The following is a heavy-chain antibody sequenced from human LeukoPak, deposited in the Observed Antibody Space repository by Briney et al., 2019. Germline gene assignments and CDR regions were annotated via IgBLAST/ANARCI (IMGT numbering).Heavy chain of an antibody. CDR3: ARDSAAGTRGDYGMDV. V-gene: IGHV3-21*01. Sequence: TGGSLRLSCAASGFTFSSYSMNWVRQAPGKGLEWVSSISSSSSYIYYADSVKGRFTISRDNAKNSLYLQMNSLRAEDTAVYYCARDSAAGTRGDYGMDVWGQGTTVTVSS. CDR1: GFTFSSYS. D-gene: IGHD6-13*01. CDR2: ISSSSSYI. J-gene: IGHJ6*02.